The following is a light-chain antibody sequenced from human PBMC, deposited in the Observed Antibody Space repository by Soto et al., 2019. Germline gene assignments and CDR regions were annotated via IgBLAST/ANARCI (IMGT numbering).Light chain of an antibody. CDR3: QQYGVTPPNT. J-gene: IGKJ4*01. CDR2: DAS. V-gene: IGKV3D-15*01. Sequence: EIVMTQSPATLSVSPVERATLSCMASQSVNSNLAWYQQKPGQAPRLLIYDASTRATGIPDRFSGSGSGTDFTLTISGLEPEDFALYYCQQYGVTPPNTFGGGTKVDIK. CDR1: QSVNSN.